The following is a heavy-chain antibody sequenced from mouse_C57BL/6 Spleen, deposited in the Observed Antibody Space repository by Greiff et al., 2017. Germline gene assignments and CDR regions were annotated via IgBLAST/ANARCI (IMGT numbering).Heavy chain of an antibody. D-gene: IGHD2-4*01. CDR2: ISSGGSYT. J-gene: IGHJ1*03. V-gene: IGHV5-6*02. Sequence: EVKLVESGGDLVKPGGSLKLSCAASGFTFSSYGMSWVRQTPDKRLEWVATISSGGSYTYYPDSVKGRFTISRDNAKNTLYLQMSSLKSEDTAVYYCARRHYEGVWGTGTTVTVSS. CDR1: GFTFSSYG. CDR3: ARRHYEGV.